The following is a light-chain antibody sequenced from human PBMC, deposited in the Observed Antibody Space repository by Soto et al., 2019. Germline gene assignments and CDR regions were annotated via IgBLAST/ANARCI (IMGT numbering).Light chain of an antibody. Sequence: EIVMTQSPATLSVSPGERATLSCRASQSIGINVGWYQQRPGQAPRHLIYGASTRATGIPARFSGSGSGTEFTLTISSLDSEDSAVYYCQQYNSWRQITFGQGTRLEIK. CDR3: QQYNSWRQIT. J-gene: IGKJ5*01. V-gene: IGKV3-15*01. CDR1: QSIGIN. CDR2: GAS.